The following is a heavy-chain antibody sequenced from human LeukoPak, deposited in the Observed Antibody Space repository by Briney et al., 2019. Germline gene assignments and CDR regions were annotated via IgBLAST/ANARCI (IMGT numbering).Heavy chain of an antibody. V-gene: IGHV1-18*04. D-gene: IGHD6-13*01. CDR2: ISAYNGNT. J-gene: IGHJ6*02. Sequence: ASVKVSCKASGYTFTGYYVHWVRLAPGQGLEWMGWISAYNGNTNYAQKLQGRVTMTTDTSASTAYMELRSLRSDDTAVYYCARKAGSSWYPYYYYGMDVWGQGTTVTVSS. CDR3: ARKAGSSWYPYYYYGMDV. CDR1: GYTFTGYY.